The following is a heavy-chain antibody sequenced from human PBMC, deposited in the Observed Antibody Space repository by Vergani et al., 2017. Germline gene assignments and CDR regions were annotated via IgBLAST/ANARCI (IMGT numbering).Heavy chain of an antibody. CDR2: INPSGGST. CDR1: GYTFTSYY. Sequence: QVQLVQSGAEVKKPGASVKVSCKASGYTFTSYYMHWVRQAPGQGLEWMGIINPSGGSTSYAHKFQGRVTMTRDTSTSTVYMELSSLRSEDTAVYYCVVGVPAAISPFDYWGQGTLVTVSS. V-gene: IGHV1-46*01. J-gene: IGHJ4*02. CDR3: VVGVPAAISPFDY. D-gene: IGHD2-2*02.